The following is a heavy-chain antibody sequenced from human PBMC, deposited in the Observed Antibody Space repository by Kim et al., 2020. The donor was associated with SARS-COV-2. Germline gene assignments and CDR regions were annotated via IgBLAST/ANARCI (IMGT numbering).Heavy chain of an antibody. D-gene: IGHD6-6*01. Sequence: ASVKVSCKASGYTFTGYYMHWVRQAPGQGLEWMGRINPNSGGTNYAQKFQGRVTMTRDTSISKAYMELSRLRSDDTAVYYCAREGVFSSSNYYYYGMDVWGQGTTVTVSS. CDR3: AREGVFSSSNYYYYGMDV. CDR2: INPNSGGT. CDR1: GYTFTGYY. V-gene: IGHV1-2*02. J-gene: IGHJ6*02.